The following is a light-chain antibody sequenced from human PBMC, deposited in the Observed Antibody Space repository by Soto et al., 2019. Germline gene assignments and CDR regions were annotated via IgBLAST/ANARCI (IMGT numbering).Light chain of an antibody. V-gene: IGLV2-14*01. CDR1: SSDIGGHND. Sequence: QSALTQPASVSGSPGQSITISCTGTSSDIGGHNDVSWYQQHPGKAPKLLIYGVSNRPSGVSNRFSASKSGNTASLTISGLQAEDETDYYCCSYTSNMTPYVFGTGTKLTVL. CDR2: GVS. CDR3: CSYTSNMTPYV. J-gene: IGLJ1*01.